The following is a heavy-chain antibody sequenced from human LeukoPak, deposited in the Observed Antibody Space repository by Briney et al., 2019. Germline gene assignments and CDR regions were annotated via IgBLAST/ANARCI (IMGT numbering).Heavy chain of an antibody. Sequence: ASVKVSCKASGYTFTSYGISWVRQAPGQGLEWMGWISAYNGNTNYAQKLQGRVTMTTDTSTSTAYMELRSLRSDDTAVYYCARDRIVATITHYYYYGMDVCGQGTTVTVSS. CDR1: GYTFTSYG. CDR3: ARDRIVATITHYYYYGMDV. J-gene: IGHJ6*02. D-gene: IGHD5-12*01. V-gene: IGHV1-18*01. CDR2: ISAYNGNT.